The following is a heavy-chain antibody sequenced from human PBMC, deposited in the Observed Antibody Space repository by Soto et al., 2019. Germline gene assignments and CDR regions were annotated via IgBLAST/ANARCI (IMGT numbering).Heavy chain of an antibody. J-gene: IGHJ6*02. V-gene: IGHV4-31*03. CDR1: GGSVSSGCYY. CDR3: ARALPSYYYYGMDV. Sequence: PSETLSLTCPVSGGSVSSGCYYWSWIRQHPGKGLEWIGYISYSGSTYYNPSLKSRPTISVDTSKNQFSLKLSSVTAADTVVYYCARALPSYYYYGMDVWGQGTTVTVSS. CDR2: ISYSGST.